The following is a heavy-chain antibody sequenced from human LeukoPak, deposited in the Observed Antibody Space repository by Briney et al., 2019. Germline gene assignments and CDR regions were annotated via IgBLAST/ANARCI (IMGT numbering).Heavy chain of an antibody. D-gene: IGHD3-16*01. CDR2: IYSGGST. J-gene: IGHJ5*02. CDR3: ASSENYDYVWGP. V-gene: IGHV3-66*01. Sequence: GGSLRLSCAASGFTVSSNYMSWVRQAPGKGLEWVSVIYSGGSTYYADSVKGRFTISGDNSKNTLYLQMNSLRAEDTAVYYCASSENYDYVWGPWGQGTLVTVSS. CDR1: GFTVSSNY.